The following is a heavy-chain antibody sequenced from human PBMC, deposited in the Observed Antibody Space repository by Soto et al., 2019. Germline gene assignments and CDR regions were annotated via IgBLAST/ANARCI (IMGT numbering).Heavy chain of an antibody. J-gene: IGHJ4*02. V-gene: IGHV4-39*01. Sequence: SETLSLTCTVSGGSIYRSGYYWGWIRQPPGRGLEWIGNIDYNGVTYSNPSLKSRVTISRDTSKNQFSLKLASVTAADTALYYCGKVLVGATGHTDSDSWGPGTLVTVS. D-gene: IGHD2-15*01. CDR2: IDYNGVT. CDR3: GKVLVGATGHTDSDS. CDR1: GGSIYRSGYY.